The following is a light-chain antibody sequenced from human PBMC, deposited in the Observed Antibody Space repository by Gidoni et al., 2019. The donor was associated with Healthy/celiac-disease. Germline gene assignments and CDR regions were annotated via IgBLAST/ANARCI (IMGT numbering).Light chain of an antibody. CDR1: NIGSKS. CDR3: QVWDSSSDHVV. V-gene: IGLV3-21*04. Sequence: SYVLTPPSSASVAPGKTARITCGGNNIGSKSVHWYQQKPGQAPVLVIYYDSDRPSGIPERFSGSNSGNTATLTISRVEAGYEADYYCQVWDSSSDHVVFGGGTKLTVL. CDR2: YDS. J-gene: IGLJ2*01.